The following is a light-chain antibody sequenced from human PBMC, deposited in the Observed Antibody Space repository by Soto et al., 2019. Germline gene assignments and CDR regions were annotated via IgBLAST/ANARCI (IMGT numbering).Light chain of an antibody. CDR3: QQSYSTPIT. CDR1: QSISSY. CDR2: AAS. Sequence: DIHMTQSASSLSASVGDRVTIPCRASQSISSYLNWYQQKPGKAPKLLIYAASSLQSGVPSRFSGSGSGTDFNLTISSLQTEDFATYYCQQSYSTPITFGQGTRLEIK. J-gene: IGKJ5*01. V-gene: IGKV1-39*01.